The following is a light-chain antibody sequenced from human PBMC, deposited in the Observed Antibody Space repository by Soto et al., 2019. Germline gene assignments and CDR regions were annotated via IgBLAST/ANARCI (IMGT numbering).Light chain of an antibody. CDR1: SGHSNYA. CDR3: QTWGSGIVV. Sequence: QLVLTQSPSASASLGASVKLTCTLSSGHSNYAIAWHQQQSEKGPRYLMKLNSDGSHSQGDGIPDRFSGSSTGAERYLTISSLQSEDEADYYWQTWGSGIVVFGGGTKLTVL. J-gene: IGLJ2*01. V-gene: IGLV4-69*01. CDR2: LNSDGSH.